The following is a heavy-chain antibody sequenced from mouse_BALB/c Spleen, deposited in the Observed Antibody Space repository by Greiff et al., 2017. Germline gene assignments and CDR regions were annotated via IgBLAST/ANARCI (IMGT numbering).Heavy chain of an antibody. D-gene: IGHD2-12*01. CDR3: TRIRRDYYAMDY. J-gene: IGHJ4*01. CDR2: IYPSDSYT. V-gene: IGHV1-69*02. Sequence: QVQLKQPGAELVRPGASVKLSCKASGYTFTSYWINWVKQRPGQGLEWIGNIYPSDSYTNYNQKFKDKATLTVDKSSSTAYMQLSSPTSEDSAVYYCTRIRRDYYAMDYWGQGTSVTVSS. CDR1: GYTFTSYW.